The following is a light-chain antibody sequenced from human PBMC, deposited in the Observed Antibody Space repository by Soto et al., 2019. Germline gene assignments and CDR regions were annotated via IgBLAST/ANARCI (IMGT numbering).Light chain of an antibody. J-gene: IGKJ2*01. V-gene: IGKV1-27*01. Sequence: DIQMTQSPSSLSASVGDRVTITCRASQGIRNYLAWYQQKPGKVPKLLIYTASTLQSGVPPRFSGSGYGTDFTFTISSLQPEDVATYYCQKYSSPPYTFGQGTKLE. CDR1: QGIRNY. CDR3: QKYSSPPYT. CDR2: TAS.